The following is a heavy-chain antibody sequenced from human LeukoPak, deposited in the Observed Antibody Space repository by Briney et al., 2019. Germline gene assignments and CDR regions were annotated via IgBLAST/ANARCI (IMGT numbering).Heavy chain of an antibody. CDR1: GFTFSSHS. CDR3: ARDLNYYDSSGYFLAWDY. D-gene: IGHD3-22*01. J-gene: IGHJ4*02. V-gene: IGHV3-21*01. Sequence: PGGSLRLSCAASGFTFSSHSMNWVRQAPGKGLDLVPSIRSSSSYIYYADSVKGRFTISRDNAKNSLYLQMNSLRAEDTAVYYCARDLNYYDSSGYFLAWDYWGQGTLVTVSS. CDR2: IRSSSSYI.